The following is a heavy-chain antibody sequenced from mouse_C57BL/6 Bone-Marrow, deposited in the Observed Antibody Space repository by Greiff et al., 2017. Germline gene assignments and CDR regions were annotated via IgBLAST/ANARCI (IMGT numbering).Heavy chain of an antibody. CDR3: ARPRFYAMDY. J-gene: IGHJ4*01. CDR2: IHPNSGST. D-gene: IGHD1-1*01. CDR1: GYTFTSYW. Sequence: QVQLQQPGAELVKPGASVKLSCKASGYTFTSYWMHWVKQRPGQGLEWIGMIHPNSGSTNYNEKFKSKATLTVEQSSSTAYMQLSSLTSEDSAVYYCARPRFYAMDYWGQGTSVTVSS. V-gene: IGHV1-64*01.